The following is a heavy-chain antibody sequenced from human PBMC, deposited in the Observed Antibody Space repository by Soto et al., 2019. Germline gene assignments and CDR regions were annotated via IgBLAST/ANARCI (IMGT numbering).Heavy chain of an antibody. CDR2: IYHSGST. V-gene: IGHV4-4*02. CDR1: SGSISSSNW. Sequence: QVQLQESGPGLVKPSGTLSLTCAVSSGSISSSNWWSWVRQPPGKGLEWIGEIYHSGSTTYNPSLKGAVTISVDKSKNQFSLKLSSVTAADTAVYYCARAEEQWLVLDYWGQGTLVTVSS. D-gene: IGHD6-19*01. J-gene: IGHJ4*02. CDR3: ARAEEQWLVLDY.